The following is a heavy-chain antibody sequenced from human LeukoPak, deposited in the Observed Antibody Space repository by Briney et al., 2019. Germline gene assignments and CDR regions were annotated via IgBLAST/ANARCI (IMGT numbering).Heavy chain of an antibody. CDR2: FDPEDGET. CDR1: GYTLTELS. D-gene: IGHD6-19*01. J-gene: IGHJ4*02. V-gene: IGHV1-24*01. CDR3: ATGGSDRWLIDFDY. Sequence: ASVKVSCKVSGYTLTELSMHWVRQAPGKGLEWMGGFDPEDGETIYAQMFQGRVTMTEDTSTDTAYMELSSLRSEDTAVYYCATGGSDRWLIDFDYWGQGTLVTVSS.